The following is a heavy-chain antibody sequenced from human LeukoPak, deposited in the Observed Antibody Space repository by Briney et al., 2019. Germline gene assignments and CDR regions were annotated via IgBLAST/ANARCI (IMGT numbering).Heavy chain of an antibody. CDR2: IYYSRST. Sequence: PSETLSLTCTVSGGSVSSGSYYWSWIRQPPGKGLEWIGYIYYSRSTNYNPSLKSRVTISVDTSKNQFSLKLSSVTAADTAVYYCARSEWFGELVYYFDYWGQGTLVTVSS. CDR1: GGSVSSGSYY. V-gene: IGHV4-61*01. D-gene: IGHD3-10*01. CDR3: ARSEWFGELVYYFDY. J-gene: IGHJ4*02.